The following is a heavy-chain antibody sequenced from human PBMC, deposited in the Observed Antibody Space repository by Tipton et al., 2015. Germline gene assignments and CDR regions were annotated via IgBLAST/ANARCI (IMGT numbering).Heavy chain of an antibody. CDR3: ATDLNWGSDF. CDR1: GYSVTEFS. CDR2: FDPEDGET. D-gene: IGHD7-27*01. J-gene: IGHJ4*02. Sequence: QSGPEVKKPGASVKVSCKVFGYSVTEFSMHWVRQAPGKGLEWMGVFDPEDGETIYAQEFQGRVSMTEDTSKDTAYMELSSLRSEDTAVYYCATDLNWGSDFWGQGTLVTVSS. V-gene: IGHV1-24*01.